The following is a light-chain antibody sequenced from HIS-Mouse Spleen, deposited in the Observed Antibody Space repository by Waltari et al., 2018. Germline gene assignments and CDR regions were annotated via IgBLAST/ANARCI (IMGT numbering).Light chain of an antibody. V-gene: IGLV2-11*01. J-gene: IGLJ2*01. CDR2: SVS. CDR1: SSDVGGYNY. Sequence: QSALTQPRTVSGSPGQSVTISCTGTSSDVGGYNYVSWYQQHPGKAPTLMIYSVSKRHSWVPERFSGSKSGNTASLTISGLQAEDEADYYCCSYAGSYTLVFGGGTKLTVL. CDR3: CSYAGSYTLV.